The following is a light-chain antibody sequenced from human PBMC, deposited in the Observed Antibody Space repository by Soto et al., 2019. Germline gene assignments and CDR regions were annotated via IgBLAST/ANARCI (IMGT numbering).Light chain of an antibody. CDR3: QTWGTGINVV. V-gene: IGLV4-69*01. CDR1: SGHSSYA. Sequence: QSVLTQSPSASASPGASVKLTCTLSSGHSSYAIAWHQQQPDKGPRYLMKLDSDGSHTKGDAIPDRFSGSSSGAERYLTISRLQSEDEADYYCQTWGTGINVVFGGGTKLTVL. J-gene: IGLJ2*01. CDR2: LDSDGSH.